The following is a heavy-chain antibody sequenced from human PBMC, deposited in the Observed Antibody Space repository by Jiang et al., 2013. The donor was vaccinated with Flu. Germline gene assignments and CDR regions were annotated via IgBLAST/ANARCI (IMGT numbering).Heavy chain of an antibody. J-gene: IGHJ4*02. CDR1: GRLHQQLL. D-gene: IGHD3-22*01. V-gene: IGHV4-59*01. CDR2: VLQWEH. Sequence: TVSGRLHQQLLLELDPAAPREGAGVDWVYVLQWEHQLQPRPSRVRVTISVDTSKNQFSLKLSSVTAADTAVYYCARGLQNYYHSSGYYFDYWGQGTLVTVSS. CDR3: ARGLQNYYHSSGYYFDY.